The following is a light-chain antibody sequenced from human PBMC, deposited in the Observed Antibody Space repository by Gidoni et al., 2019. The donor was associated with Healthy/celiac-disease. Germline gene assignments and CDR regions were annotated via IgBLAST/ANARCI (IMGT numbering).Light chain of an antibody. V-gene: IGLV2-23*01. CDR1: SSDVGNYNL. CDR2: EGS. J-gene: IGLJ2*01. Sequence: QSALTQPASVSGSPGQSITISCSGTSSDVGNYNLVSWYQHHPGKAPKLMIYEGSKRPSGISNRFSASKSGNTASLTISGLQAEDEADYYCCSYAGSSTHVVFGGGTKLTVL. CDR3: CSYAGSSTHVV.